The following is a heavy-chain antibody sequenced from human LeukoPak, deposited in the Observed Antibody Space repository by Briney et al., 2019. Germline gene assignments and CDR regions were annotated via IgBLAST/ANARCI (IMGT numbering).Heavy chain of an antibody. J-gene: IGHJ3*02. CDR2: ISDSGVNT. V-gene: IGHV3-23*01. CDR1: GFTFSSYT. D-gene: IGHD2-21*02. CDR3: SKIEVTSSGRYAFDI. Sequence: GGSLRLSCAASGFTFSSYTMTWVRRAPGKGLEWVSLISDSGVNTYYADSVKGRFTISRDNSKNTLYLQMSNLRAEDTAVYYCSKIEVTSSGRYAFDIWGQGTMVTVSS.